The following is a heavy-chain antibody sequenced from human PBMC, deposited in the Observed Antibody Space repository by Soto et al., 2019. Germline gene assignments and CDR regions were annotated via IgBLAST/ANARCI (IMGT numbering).Heavy chain of an antibody. J-gene: IGHJ4*01. CDR3: ARPQDYDGCLDS. CDR1: GYTFTRYS. D-gene: IGHD4-17*01. V-gene: IGHV1-3*01. CDR2: INVGNGNT. Sequence: ASVKVSCKTPGYTFTRYSIHWVRQAPGQRLEWMGWINVGNGNTRYSQKFQGRLTLTRDTPGNTAYLELNSLISEDTAVYYCARPQDYDGCLDSWGQRTLVTVSS.